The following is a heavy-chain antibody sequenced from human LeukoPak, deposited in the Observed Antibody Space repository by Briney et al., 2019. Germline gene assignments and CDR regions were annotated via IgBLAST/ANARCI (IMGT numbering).Heavy chain of an antibody. V-gene: IGHV4-31*03. CDR2: IYYSGRT. CDR3: ARVPTGAATATWYFDY. Sequence: TSETLSLTCTVSGGSISGGGYYWSWIRQHPGRGLEWIGYIYYSGRTYYNPSLQRRVTISLETSKNQFSLKLSSVTAADTAVYYCARVPTGAATATWYFDYWGQGTLVTVSS. J-gene: IGHJ4*02. CDR1: GGSISGGGYY. D-gene: IGHD6-13*01.